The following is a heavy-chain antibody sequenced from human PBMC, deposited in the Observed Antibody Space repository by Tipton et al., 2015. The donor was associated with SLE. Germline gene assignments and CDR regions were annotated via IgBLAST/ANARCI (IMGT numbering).Heavy chain of an antibody. Sequence: TLSLTCTVSGVFISSHYWSWIRQPPGKGLEWIGHIYYSGSTNYNPSLKSRATISLDTSKTQFSLNLYSVTAADTAVYYCARKYTTSWVDYFDYWGQGTLVTVSS. CDR3: ARKYTTSWVDYFDY. D-gene: IGHD6-13*01. J-gene: IGHJ4*02. CDR1: GVFISSHY. V-gene: IGHV4-59*08. CDR2: IYYSGST.